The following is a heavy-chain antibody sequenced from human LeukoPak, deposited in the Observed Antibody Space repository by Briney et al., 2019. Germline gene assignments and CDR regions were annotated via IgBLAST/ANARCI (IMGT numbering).Heavy chain of an antibody. CDR3: ARGSGWYRFDY. CDR1: GLTFDDYA. D-gene: IGHD6-19*01. CDR2: ISWNSGSI. V-gene: IGHV3-9*01. Sequence: GGSLRLSCAASGLTFDDYAMHWVRQAPGKGLEWVSGISWNSGSIGYADSVKGRFTISRDNAKNSLYLQMNSLRAEDTALYYCARGSGWYRFDYWGQGTLVTVSS. J-gene: IGHJ4*02.